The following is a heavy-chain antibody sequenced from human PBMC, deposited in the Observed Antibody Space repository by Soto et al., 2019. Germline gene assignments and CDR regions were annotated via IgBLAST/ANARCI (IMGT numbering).Heavy chain of an antibody. V-gene: IGHV1-18*01. Sequence: ASVKVSCKAPGYTFSTSGISWMRQAPGQGLEWVGWIRPDNGNTKSAQRLQGRVTLTTDTSASTAYMELRSLTSDDTAMYYCARDTESNRYNDWGQGTLVTVSS. CDR3: ARDTESNRYND. CDR2: IRPDNGNT. J-gene: IGHJ1*01. D-gene: IGHD1-20*01. CDR1: GYTFSTSG.